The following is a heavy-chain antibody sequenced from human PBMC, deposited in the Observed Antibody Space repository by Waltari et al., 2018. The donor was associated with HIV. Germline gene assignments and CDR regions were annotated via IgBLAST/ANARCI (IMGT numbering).Heavy chain of an antibody. CDR3: ARGRSSRWFRPWGGFDT. V-gene: IGHV7-4-1*02. CDR2: INTVSGQA. CDR1: GYTFETYP. D-gene: IGHD3-9*01. Sequence: QVRLIQSQSAVNKPGASLRISCKASGYTFETYPMPWLRQGPGQGLEWLGWINTVSGQATVLQSFFGRVDISLNNSLLTTFLEIKDLRLEDAATYYCARGRSSRWFRPWGGFDTWGQGT. J-gene: IGHJ1*01.